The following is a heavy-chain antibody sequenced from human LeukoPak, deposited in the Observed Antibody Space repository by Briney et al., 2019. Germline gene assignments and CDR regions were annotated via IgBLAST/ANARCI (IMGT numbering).Heavy chain of an antibody. Sequence: PGGSLRLSCAASGFTFSGYSMNWVRQAPGKGLELVSSISSSSYIYYADSVKGRFTISRDNDKNSLYLQMNSLRAEDTAVYYCARDRYGDSYYFDYWGQGTLVTVSS. V-gene: IGHV3-21*01. CDR3: ARDRYGDSYYFDY. D-gene: IGHD4-17*01. J-gene: IGHJ4*02. CDR1: GFTFSGYS. CDR2: ISSSSYI.